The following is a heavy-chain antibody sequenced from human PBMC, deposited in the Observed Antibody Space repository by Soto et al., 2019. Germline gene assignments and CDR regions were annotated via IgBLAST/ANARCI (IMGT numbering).Heavy chain of an antibody. Sequence: SETLSLTCAVYGGSFSGYYWSWIRQPPGKGLEWIGEINHSGSTNYNPSLKSRVTISVDTSKNQFSLKLSSVTAADTAVYYCARGSITMVRGVITHLYYYGMDVWGQGTTVTVSS. CDR3: ARGSITMVRGVITHLYYYGMDV. CDR2: INHSGST. J-gene: IGHJ6*02. V-gene: IGHV4-34*01. CDR1: GGSFSGYY. D-gene: IGHD3-10*01.